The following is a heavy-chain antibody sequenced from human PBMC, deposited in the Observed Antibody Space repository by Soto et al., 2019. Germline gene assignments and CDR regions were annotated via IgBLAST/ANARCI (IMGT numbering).Heavy chain of an antibody. J-gene: IGHJ5*02. D-gene: IGHD6-13*01. V-gene: IGHV4-59*01. Sequence: QVQLQESGPGLVKPSETLSLTCTVSGGSISSYYWSWIRQPPGKGLEWIGYIYYSGSTNYNPSLKSRVTISVDTSKNQFSLKLSSVTAADTAVYYCARYRAGIAAAGFDPWGQGTLVTVSS. CDR3: ARYRAGIAAAGFDP. CDR1: GGSISSYY. CDR2: IYYSGST.